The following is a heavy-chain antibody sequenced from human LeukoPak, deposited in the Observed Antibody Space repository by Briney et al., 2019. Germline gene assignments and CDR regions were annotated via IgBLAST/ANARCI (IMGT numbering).Heavy chain of an antibody. CDR1: GFTFSSHW. J-gene: IGHJ6*02. V-gene: IGHV3-7*03. D-gene: IGHD6-13*01. Sequence: GGSLRLSCAASGFTFSSHWISWVRQAPGKGLEWVAHINQDGSQKSYVDSVEGRFTISRDNSKNTLYLQMNSLRAEDTAVYYCAKASPIAAAGAGYYYGMDVWGQGTTVTVSS. CDR3: AKASPIAAAGAGYYYGMDV. CDR2: INQDGSQK.